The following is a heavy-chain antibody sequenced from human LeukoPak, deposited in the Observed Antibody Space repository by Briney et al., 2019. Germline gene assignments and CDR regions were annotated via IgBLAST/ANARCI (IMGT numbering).Heavy chain of an antibody. J-gene: IGHJ5*02. Sequence: PGGSLRLSCAASGFTFSSYWMSWVRQAPGKGLEWVANIKQDGSEKYYVDSVKGRFTISRDNAKNSLYLQMNSLRAEDTAVYYCARVPLYCTNGVCFDPWGQGTLVTVSS. V-gene: IGHV3-7*01. CDR1: GFTFSSYW. D-gene: IGHD2-8*01. CDR3: ARVPLYCTNGVCFDP. CDR2: IKQDGSEK.